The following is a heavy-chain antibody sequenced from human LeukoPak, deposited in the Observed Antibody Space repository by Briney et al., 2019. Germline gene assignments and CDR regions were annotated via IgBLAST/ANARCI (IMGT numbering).Heavy chain of an antibody. CDR2: ISGSSTDI. V-gene: IGHV3-21*01. Sequence: PGGSLRLSCAASGFTFSSYEMNWVRQAPGKGLEWVSSISGSSTDIYYADSVKGRFTISRGNAKNSLYLQMKSLRAEDTAVYYCARRGYYDSSGYDYWGQGTLVTVSS. J-gene: IGHJ4*02. CDR3: ARRGYYDSSGYDY. CDR1: GFTFSSYE. D-gene: IGHD3-22*01.